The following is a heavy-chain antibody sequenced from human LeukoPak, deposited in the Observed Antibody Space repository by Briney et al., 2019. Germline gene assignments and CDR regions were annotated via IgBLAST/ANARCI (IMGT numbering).Heavy chain of an antibody. CDR3: AKDRPTMVRGVIGE. J-gene: IGHJ4*02. CDR1: GFTFSSYG. V-gene: IGHV3-30*18. Sequence: PGGSLRLSCAASGFTFSSYGMHWVRQAPGKGLEWVAVISYDGSNKYYADSVKGPFTISRDNSKSTLYLQMNSLRAEDTAVYYCAKDRPTMVRGVIGEWGQGTLVTVSS. CDR2: ISYDGSNK. D-gene: IGHD3-10*01.